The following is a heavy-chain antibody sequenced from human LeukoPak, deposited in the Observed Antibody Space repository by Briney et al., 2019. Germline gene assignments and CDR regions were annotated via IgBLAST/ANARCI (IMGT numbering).Heavy chain of an antibody. D-gene: IGHD6-13*01. Sequence: GGSLRLSCAASGFTFSSYAMSWVRQAPGKGLEWVSAISGSGGSTYYADSVKGRFTISRDNSKNTLYLQMNSLRAEDTAVYYCAKDRMGYSSSWYSTPVDYWGQGTLVTVSS. J-gene: IGHJ4*02. CDR3: AKDRMGYSSSWYSTPVDY. V-gene: IGHV3-23*01. CDR2: ISGSGGST. CDR1: GFTFSSYA.